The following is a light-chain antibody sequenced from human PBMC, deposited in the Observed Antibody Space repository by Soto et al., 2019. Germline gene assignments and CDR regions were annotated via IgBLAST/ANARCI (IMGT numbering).Light chain of an antibody. CDR2: SNN. J-gene: IGLJ3*02. Sequence: QPVLTQPPSASGTPGQRVTISCSGSTSNIGSYTVNWYQQFPGTAPKLLLYSNNQRPSGVRDRFSGSKSGTSASLAISGLQSEYEAEYYCSAWDDGLNGPVFGGGTKLTVL. CDR3: SAWDDGLNGPV. V-gene: IGLV1-44*01. CDR1: TSNIGSYT.